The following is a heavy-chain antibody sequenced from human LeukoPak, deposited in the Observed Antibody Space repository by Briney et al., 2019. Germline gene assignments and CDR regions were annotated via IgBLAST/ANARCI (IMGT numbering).Heavy chain of an antibody. CDR1: GDSMTSGDCF. CDR2: ISYMGNT. CDR3: ARGRDRSGSRWYVVFFDS. V-gene: IGHV4-30-4*08. D-gene: IGHD6-13*01. J-gene: IGHJ4*02. Sequence: SETLSLTSTVYGDSMTSGDCFWGWIRQPPGKGLERLGHISYMGNTYYSPSLENPAAISLLTCKNQFSQQLRSVAFAETIVTLGARGRDRSGSRWYVVFFDSWGQRTLVTVSS.